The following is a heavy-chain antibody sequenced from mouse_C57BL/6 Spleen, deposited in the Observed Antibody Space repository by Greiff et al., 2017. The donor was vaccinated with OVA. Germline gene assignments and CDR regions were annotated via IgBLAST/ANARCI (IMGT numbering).Heavy chain of an antibody. D-gene: IGHD2-4*01. Sequence: VQLQQSGAELVRPGASVTLSCKASGYTFTDYEMHWVKQTPVHGLEWIGAIDPDTGGTAYNQKFKGQAILTADKSSSTAYMELRSLTSEDSAVYYCTREGIYYDYDDAMDYWGQGTSVTVSS. CDR2: IDPDTGGT. V-gene: IGHV1-15*01. J-gene: IGHJ4*01. CDR3: TREGIYYDYDDAMDY. CDR1: GYTFTDYE.